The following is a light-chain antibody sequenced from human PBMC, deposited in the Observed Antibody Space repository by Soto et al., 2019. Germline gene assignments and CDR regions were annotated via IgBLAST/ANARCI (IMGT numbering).Light chain of an antibody. CDR2: KAS. V-gene: IGKV1-5*03. J-gene: IGKJ1*01. CDR1: QSISTL. Sequence: DIQMTPSPSSLSASVGDRVTITCRASQSISTLLAWFQQKPGKAPEILIYKASSLESGVPSRFSGSGSGTEFTLTISSLQPDDSATYYCLQYYDYRTFGQGTKVDIK. CDR3: LQYYDYRT.